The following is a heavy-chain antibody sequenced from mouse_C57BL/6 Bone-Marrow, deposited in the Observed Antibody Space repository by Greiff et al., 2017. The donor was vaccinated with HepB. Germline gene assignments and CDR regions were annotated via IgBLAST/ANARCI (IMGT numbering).Heavy chain of an antibody. CDR1: GFTFSSYA. CDR3: AVYYDYDGSYAMDY. J-gene: IGHJ4*01. CDR2: ISDGGSYT. V-gene: IGHV5-4*01. D-gene: IGHD2-4*01. Sequence: EVQLVESGGGLVKPGGSLKLSCAASGFTFSSYAMSWVRQTPEKRLEWVATISDGGSYTYYPDNVKGRFTISRDNAKNNLYLQMSHLKSEDTAMYYCAVYYDYDGSYAMDYWGQGTSVTVSS.